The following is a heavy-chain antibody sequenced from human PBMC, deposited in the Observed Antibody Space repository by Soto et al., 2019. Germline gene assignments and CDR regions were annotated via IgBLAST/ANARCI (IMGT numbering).Heavy chain of an antibody. Sequence: ASVKVSCKASGYTFTGYYMHWVRQAPGQGLEWMGWINPNSGGTNYAQKFQGRVTMTRDTSISTAYMELSRLRSDDTAAYYCARVAAARPNYYYGMDVWGQGTTVTVSS. V-gene: IGHV1-2*02. J-gene: IGHJ6*02. CDR2: INPNSGGT. CDR3: ARVAAARPNYYYGMDV. D-gene: IGHD6-6*01. CDR1: GYTFTGYY.